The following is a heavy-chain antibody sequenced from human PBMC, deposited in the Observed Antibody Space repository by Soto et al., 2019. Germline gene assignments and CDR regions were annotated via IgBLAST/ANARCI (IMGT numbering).Heavy chain of an antibody. D-gene: IGHD6-19*01. J-gene: IGHJ4*02. CDR2: VSHDGRNT. V-gene: IGHV3-30*03. CDR3: ATGGRQWLVTSDFNY. Sequence: VQLVESGGGVVQPGRSLRLSCAASGFTFSDYAMHWVRQAPGKGLEWVAVVSHDGRNTHYADSVKGRFTISRDSSKNTVSLEMTSLRAEGTAVYYCATGGRQWLVTSDFNYWGQGALVTVSS. CDR1: GFTFSDYA.